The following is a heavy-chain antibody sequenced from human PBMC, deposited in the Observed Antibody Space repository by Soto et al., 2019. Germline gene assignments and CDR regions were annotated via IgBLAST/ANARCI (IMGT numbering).Heavy chain of an antibody. J-gene: IGHJ6*02. D-gene: IGHD3-3*01. V-gene: IGHV4-34*01. CDR3: AIRIGYYDFWSGYYKGYYYGMDV. CDR1: GGSFSGYY. Sequence: SETLSLTCAVYGGSFSGYYWSWIRQPPGKGLEWIGEINHSGSTNYNPSLKSRVTISVDKSKNQFSLKLSSVTAADTAVYYCAIRIGYYDFWSGYYKGYYYGMDVWGQGTTVTVSS. CDR2: INHSGST.